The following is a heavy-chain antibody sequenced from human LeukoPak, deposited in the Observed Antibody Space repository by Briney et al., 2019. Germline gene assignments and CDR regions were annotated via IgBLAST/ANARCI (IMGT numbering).Heavy chain of an antibody. CDR2: ISGSGGST. J-gene: IGHJ4*02. V-gene: IGHV3-23*01. D-gene: IGHD2-8*01. Sequence: GGSLRLSCAASGFTFSSYAMSWVRQAPGKGLEWVSAISGSGGSTYYADSVKGRFTISRDNSENTLYLQMNSLRAEDTAVYYCAKEGYCTNGVCYPTDYWGQGTLVTVSS. CDR3: AKEGYCTNGVCYPTDY. CDR1: GFTFSSYA.